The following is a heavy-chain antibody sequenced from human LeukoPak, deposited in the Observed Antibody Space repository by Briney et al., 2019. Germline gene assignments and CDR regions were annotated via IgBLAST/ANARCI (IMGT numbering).Heavy chain of an antibody. V-gene: IGHV3-11*06. CDR2: ISTSSSYT. CDR3: ARYDYGDYGGYFDL. J-gene: IGHJ2*01. D-gene: IGHD4-17*01. CDR1: GFTFSDYY. Sequence: PGGSLRLSCAASGFTFSDYYMSWIRQAPGKGLEWVSYISTSSSYTSYADSVKGRFTISRDNAKNSLYLQMSSLRAEDTAVYYCARYDYGDYGGYFDLWAVAPWSLSPQ.